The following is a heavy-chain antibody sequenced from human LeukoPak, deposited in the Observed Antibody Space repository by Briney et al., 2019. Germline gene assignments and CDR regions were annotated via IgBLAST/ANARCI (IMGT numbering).Heavy chain of an antibody. CDR3: ARVSDDSGWNFDY. CDR2: ISAYNGNT. J-gene: IGHJ4*02. D-gene: IGHD6-19*01. Sequence: ASVKVSCKASGYTFTSYGICWVRQAPAQGLEWMGWISAYNGNTNYAQKFQDRVTITRETSATTAYMELSSLTSEDTAVYYCARVSDDSGWNFDYWGQGTLVTVSS. CDR1: GYTFTSYG. V-gene: IGHV1-18*01.